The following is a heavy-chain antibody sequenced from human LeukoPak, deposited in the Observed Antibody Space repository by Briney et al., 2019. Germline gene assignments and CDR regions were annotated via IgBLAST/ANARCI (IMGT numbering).Heavy chain of an antibody. CDR2: IIPIFGTA. CDR3: ARVAELRYYYGSGSYSWFDP. V-gene: IGHV1-69*13. Sequence: ASVKVSCKASGGTFSSYAISWVRQAPGQGLEWMGGIIPIFGTANYAQKFQGRVTITADESTSTAYMELSSLRSEDTAVYYCARVAELRYYYGSGSYSWFDPWGQGTLVTVSS. CDR1: GGTFSSYA. J-gene: IGHJ5*02. D-gene: IGHD3-10*01.